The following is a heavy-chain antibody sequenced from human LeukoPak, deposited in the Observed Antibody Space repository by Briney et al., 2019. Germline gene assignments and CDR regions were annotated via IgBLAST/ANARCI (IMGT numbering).Heavy chain of an antibody. CDR3: TGLGRDDYVWGSHTQDY. CDR1: GFTFSGSA. V-gene: IGHV3-73*01. Sequence: GGSLRLSCAASGFTFSGSAMHWVRQASGKGLEWIGRIRSEANSYATAYTASVKGRSTISRDDSKNTAYLQMNSLKTEDTAVYYCTGLGRDDYVWGSHTQDYWGQGTLVTVSS. D-gene: IGHD3-16*01. CDR2: IRSEANSYAT. J-gene: IGHJ4*02.